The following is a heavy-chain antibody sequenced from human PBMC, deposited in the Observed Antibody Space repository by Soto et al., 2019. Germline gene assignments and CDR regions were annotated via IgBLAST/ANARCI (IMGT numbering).Heavy chain of an antibody. J-gene: IGHJ3*02. CDR1: GGFVSSGSYY. CDR2: MSHSGGT. Sequence: QVQLQQWGAGLLKPSETLSLTCAVYGGFVSSGSYYWSWIRQPPGKGLEWIGEMSHSGGTHFNPSYKSRVTISVATSKNQCSLRMSSVTAADTALYYCARVERGTATTVVDAFDIWGPGTMVTVSS. CDR3: ARVERGTATTVVDAFDI. V-gene: IGHV4-34*01. D-gene: IGHD1-1*01.